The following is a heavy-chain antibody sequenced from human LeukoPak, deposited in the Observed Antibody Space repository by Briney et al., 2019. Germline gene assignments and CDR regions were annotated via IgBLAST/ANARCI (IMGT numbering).Heavy chain of an antibody. CDR1: GFTFDDYA. J-gene: IGHJ4*02. D-gene: IGHD5-18*01. Sequence: PGGSLRLSCAASGFTFDDYAMHWVRQAPGKGLEWVSAISGSGGSTYYADSVKGRFTISRDNSKNTLYLQMNSLRAEDTAVYYCAKDLQDTAMVYFDYWGQGTLVTVSS. V-gene: IGHV3-23*01. CDR2: ISGSGGST. CDR3: AKDLQDTAMVYFDY.